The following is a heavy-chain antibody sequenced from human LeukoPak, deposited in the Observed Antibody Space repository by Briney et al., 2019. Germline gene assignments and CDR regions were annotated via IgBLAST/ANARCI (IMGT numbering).Heavy chain of an antibody. J-gene: IGHJ5*02. Sequence: HPGRSLRLSCAASGFTFSSYAMHWVRQAPGKGLEWVAVISYDGSNKYYADSVKGRFTISRDNSKNTLYLQMNSLRAEDTAVYYCAKNKQQLDNWFDPWGQGTLVTVSS. CDR1: GFTFSSYA. CDR3: AKNKQQLDNWFDP. D-gene: IGHD6-13*01. V-gene: IGHV3-30-3*02. CDR2: ISYDGSNK.